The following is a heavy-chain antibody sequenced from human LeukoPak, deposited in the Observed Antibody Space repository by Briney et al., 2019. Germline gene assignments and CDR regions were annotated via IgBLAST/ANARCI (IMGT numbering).Heavy chain of an antibody. CDR2: ISSSGGST. V-gene: IGHV3-23*01. J-gene: IGHJ4*02. CDR1: GFTFSNYA. CDR3: AKSHVSTATGTGRYFDY. Sequence: GGSLRLSCAASGFTFSNYAMSWVRQAPGKGLEWVSAISSSGGSTYYADSVKGRFTISRDNSKNTLYLQMNSLRAEDTAVYYCAKSHVSTATGTGRYFDYWGQGTLVTVSS. D-gene: IGHD3-9*01.